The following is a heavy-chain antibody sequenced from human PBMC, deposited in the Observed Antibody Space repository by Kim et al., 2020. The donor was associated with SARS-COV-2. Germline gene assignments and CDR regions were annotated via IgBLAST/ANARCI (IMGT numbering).Heavy chain of an antibody. J-gene: IGHJ4*02. D-gene: IGHD3-10*01. Sequence: YYADSVKGRFTISRDNSKNTLYLQMNSLRAEDTAVYYCARDSRVRGPIDYWGQGTLVTVSS. V-gene: IGHV3-53*01. CDR3: ARDSRVRGPIDY.